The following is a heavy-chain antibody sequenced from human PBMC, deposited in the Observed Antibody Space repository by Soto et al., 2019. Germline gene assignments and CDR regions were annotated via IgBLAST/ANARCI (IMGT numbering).Heavy chain of an antibody. CDR2: ISSNGGTT. Sequence: EVQLAESGGGMVQPGGSLRLSCVASGLTFSSYDMNWVRQAPGKGLEYVSSISSNGGTTYYGNSVKGRFTISRDNSKNTLYLQMGSLRAEDMAVYYCVRRVSGNYDYWGQGTLVTVSS. CDR3: VRRVSGNYDY. D-gene: IGHD1-7*01. CDR1: GLTFSSYD. J-gene: IGHJ4*02. V-gene: IGHV3-64*01.